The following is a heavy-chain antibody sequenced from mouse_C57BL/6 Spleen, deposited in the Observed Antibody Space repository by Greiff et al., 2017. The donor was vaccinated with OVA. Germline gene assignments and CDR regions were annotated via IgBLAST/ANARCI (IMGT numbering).Heavy chain of an antibody. CDR2: ISYDGSH. J-gene: IGHJ4*01. V-gene: IGHV3-6*01. D-gene: IGHD2-4*01. Sequence: EVKLMESGPGLVKPSQSLSLTCSVTGYSITSGYYWNWIRQFPGNKLEWMGYISYDGSHNYNPSLKNRISITRDTSKNQFFLKLNSVTTEDTATYYCAREWDYEGNYAMDYWGQGTSVTVSS. CDR3: AREWDYEGNYAMDY. CDR1: GYSITSGYY.